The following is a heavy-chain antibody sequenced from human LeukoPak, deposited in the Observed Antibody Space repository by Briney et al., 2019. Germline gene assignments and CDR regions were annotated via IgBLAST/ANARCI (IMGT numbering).Heavy chain of an antibody. D-gene: IGHD2-15*01. CDR1: GFTFSSYG. V-gene: IGHV3-33*01. CDR2: IWYDGSNK. J-gene: IGHJ4*02. Sequence: GRSLRLSCAAPGFTFSSYGMHWVRQAPGKGLEWVAVIWYDGSNKYYADSVKGRFTISRDNSKNTLYLQMNSLRAEDTAVYYCARDRGGILTRYGPDYWGQGTLVTVSS. CDR3: ARDRGGILTRYGPDY.